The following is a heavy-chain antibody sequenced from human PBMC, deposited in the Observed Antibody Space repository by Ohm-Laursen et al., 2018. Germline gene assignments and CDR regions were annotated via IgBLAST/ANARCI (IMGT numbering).Heavy chain of an antibody. D-gene: IGHD2-21*01. CDR3: ARDRAAMNCGGDCYYAMDV. CDR1: GYTFTGYY. CDR2: INPNSGGT. Sequence: ASVKVSCNASGYTFTGYYMHWVRQAPRQGLEWMGWINPNSGGTNYAQKFQGRVTMTRDTSISTAYMELSRLRSDDTALYYCARDRAAMNCGGDCYYAMDVWGQGTTVTVSS. V-gene: IGHV1-2*02. J-gene: IGHJ6*02.